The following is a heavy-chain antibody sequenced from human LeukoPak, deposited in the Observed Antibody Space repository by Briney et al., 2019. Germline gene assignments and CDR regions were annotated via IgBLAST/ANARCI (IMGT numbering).Heavy chain of an antibody. CDR3: ARGGWELQGLYYYYYGMDV. CDR2: ISSSGSTI. J-gene: IGHJ6*02. Sequence: GGSLRLSCAASGFTFSSYSMNWVRQAPGKGLEWVSYISSSGSTIYYADSVKGRFTISRDNAKNSLYLQMNSLRAEDTAVYYCARGGWELQGLYYYYYGMDVWGQGTTVTVSS. V-gene: IGHV3-48*04. D-gene: IGHD1-26*01. CDR1: GFTFSSYS.